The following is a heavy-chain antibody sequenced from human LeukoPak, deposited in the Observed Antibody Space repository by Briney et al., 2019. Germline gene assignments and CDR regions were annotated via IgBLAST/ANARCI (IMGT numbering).Heavy chain of an antibody. CDR3: ARAMYGGNSGFYYLDY. V-gene: IGHV3-23*01. CDR1: GFTFSIYA. D-gene: IGHD4-23*01. CDR2: FGGSGERT. Sequence: GGSLRLSCAASGFTFSIYAMSWVRQAPGKGLEWVSLFGGSGERTYYADSVKGRFTISRDNSKDTLYLQTNSLRAEDTAVYYCARAMYGGNSGFYYLDYWGQGTLVTVSS. J-gene: IGHJ4*02.